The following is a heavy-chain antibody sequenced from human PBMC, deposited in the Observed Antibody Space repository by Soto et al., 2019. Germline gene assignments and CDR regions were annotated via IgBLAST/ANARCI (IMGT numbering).Heavy chain of an antibody. CDR3: ARETDGMDV. J-gene: IGHJ6*02. Sequence: QVQLVESGGGVVQPGRSLRLSCAASGFIFSTYSIHWVRQAPGKGLEWVAVTTFDGINKYNADSVKGRFTISRDASKKTVYLQKNSLTTEDTAVYFCARETDGMDVWGQGTTVTVSS. CDR1: GFIFSTYS. CDR2: TTFDGINK. V-gene: IGHV3-30*03.